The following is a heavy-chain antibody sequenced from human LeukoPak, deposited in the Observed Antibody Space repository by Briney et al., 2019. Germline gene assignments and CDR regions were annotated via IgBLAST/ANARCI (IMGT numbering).Heavy chain of an antibody. CDR1: GFTFSSYA. J-gene: IGHJ4*02. CDR3: ARRSYYYDSTWDY. Sequence: QTGGSLRLSCAASGFTFSSYAMSWVRQAPGKGLEWVSAISGSGGSTYYADSVKGRFTISRDNSKNTLYLQMNSLRAEDTAVYYCARRSYYYDSTWDYWGQGTLVTVSS. V-gene: IGHV3-23*01. CDR2: ISGSGGST. D-gene: IGHD3-22*01.